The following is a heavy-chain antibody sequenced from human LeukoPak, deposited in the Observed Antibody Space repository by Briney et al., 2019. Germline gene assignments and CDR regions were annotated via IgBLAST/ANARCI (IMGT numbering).Heavy chain of an antibody. CDR1: GYSISSGYY. J-gene: IGHJ4*02. CDR3: ARLDYDFWSGYLDYFDY. Sequence: SETLSLTCAVSGYSISSGYYWGWIRQPPGKGLEWIGSIYHSGSTYYNPSLKSRVTISVDTSKNQFSLKLSSVTAADTAVYYCARLDYDFWSGYLDYFDYRGQGTLVTVSS. D-gene: IGHD3-3*01. V-gene: IGHV4-38-2*01. CDR2: IYHSGST.